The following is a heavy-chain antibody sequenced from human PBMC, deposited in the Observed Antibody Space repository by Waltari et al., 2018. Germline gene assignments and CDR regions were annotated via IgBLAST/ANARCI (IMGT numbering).Heavy chain of an antibody. V-gene: IGHV3-7*01. Sequence: EVQLVESGGGLVQPGGSLRLSCAASGFTFSSYWMSWVRQAPGKGLEWVANIKQDGSEKYYGDSVKGRFTISRDNAKNSLYLQMNSLRAEDTAVYYCARVGYSGYDEAFDIWGQGTMVTVSS. CDR2: IKQDGSEK. CDR3: ARVGYSGYDEAFDI. J-gene: IGHJ3*02. D-gene: IGHD5-12*01. CDR1: GFTFSSYW.